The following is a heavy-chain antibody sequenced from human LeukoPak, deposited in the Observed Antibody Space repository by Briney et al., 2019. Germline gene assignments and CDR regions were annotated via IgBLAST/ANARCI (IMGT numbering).Heavy chain of an antibody. V-gene: IGHV4-4*02. J-gene: IGHJ3*02. Sequence: SETLSLTCAVSGGSISSNNWWGWVRQPPGKGLEWIGEIYHSGSTYYNPSLKSRVTISVDTSKNQFSLKLSSVTAADTAVYYCATLMTTVSSDAFDIWGQGTMVTVSS. CDR1: GGSISSNNW. D-gene: IGHD4-17*01. CDR2: IYHSGST. CDR3: ATLMTTVSSDAFDI.